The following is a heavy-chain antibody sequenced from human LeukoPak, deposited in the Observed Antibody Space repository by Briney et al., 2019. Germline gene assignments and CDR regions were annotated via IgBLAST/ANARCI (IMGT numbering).Heavy chain of an antibody. V-gene: IGHV4-34*01. J-gene: IGHJ4*02. Sequence: PSETLSLTCAVYGGSFSGYYWSWIRQPPGKGLEWIGEINHSGSTNYSPSLKSRVTISVDTSKNQFSLKLSSVTAADTAVYYCARVAHCSGGSCYSRFDYWGQGTLVTVSS. CDR3: ARVAHCSGGSCYSRFDY. CDR1: GGSFSGYY. CDR2: INHSGST. D-gene: IGHD2-15*01.